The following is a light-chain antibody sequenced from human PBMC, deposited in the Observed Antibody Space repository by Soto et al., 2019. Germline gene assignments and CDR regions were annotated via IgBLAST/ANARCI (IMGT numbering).Light chain of an antibody. CDR2: EVS. Sequence: QSALTQPPSASGSPGQSVTISCTGTSSDVGGYNYVSWYQQHPGKAPKLMIYEVSQRPSGVPDRFSGSKSGNTASLTVSGLQAEDEADYYCSSYAGSNNLGVFVGGTKLTVL. V-gene: IGLV2-8*01. CDR1: SSDVGGYNY. J-gene: IGLJ2*01. CDR3: SSYAGSNNLGV.